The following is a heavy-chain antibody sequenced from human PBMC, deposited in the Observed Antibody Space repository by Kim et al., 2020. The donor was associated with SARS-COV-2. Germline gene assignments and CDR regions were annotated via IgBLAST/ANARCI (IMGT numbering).Heavy chain of an antibody. CDR1: GGTFSSYA. V-gene: IGHV1-69*13. D-gene: IGHD3-22*01. J-gene: IGHJ6*02. CDR3: ARGTWDYYDSSGYHPRENYYYGMDV. CDR2: IIPIFGTA. Sequence: SVKVSCKASGGTFSSYAISWVRQAPGQGLEWMGGIIPIFGTANYAQKFQGRVTITADESTSTAYMELSSLRSEDTAVYYCARGTWDYYDSSGYHPRENYYYGMDVWGQGTTVTVSS.